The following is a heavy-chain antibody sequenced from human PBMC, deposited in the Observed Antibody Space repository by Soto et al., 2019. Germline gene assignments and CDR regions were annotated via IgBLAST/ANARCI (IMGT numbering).Heavy chain of an antibody. CDR2: ISGSGGST. J-gene: IGHJ4*02. CDR1: GFTFSSYA. Sequence: XGSLGLSCAASGFTFSSYAMSWVRQAPGKGLEWVSAISGSGGSTYYADSVKGRFTISRDNSKNTLYLQMNSLRAEDTAVYYCAKIHCGGDCYAGNFDYWGQGTLVTVSS. V-gene: IGHV3-23*01. CDR3: AKIHCGGDCYAGNFDY. D-gene: IGHD2-21*02.